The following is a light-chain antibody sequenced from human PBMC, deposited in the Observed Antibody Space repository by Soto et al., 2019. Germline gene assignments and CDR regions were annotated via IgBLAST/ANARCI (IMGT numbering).Light chain of an antibody. J-gene: IGKJ1*01. CDR2: AAS. V-gene: IGKV3-20*01. CDR3: QQYGSSPWT. CDR1: QSISSSY. Sequence: EIVLTQSPGTLSLSPGERATLSCRASQSISSSYLAWYQQKPGQAPRLLIYAASSRAPGIPDRFSGSGSGTDFTLTISRLEPEDLAVYYCQQYGSSPWTFGQGTKVEIK.